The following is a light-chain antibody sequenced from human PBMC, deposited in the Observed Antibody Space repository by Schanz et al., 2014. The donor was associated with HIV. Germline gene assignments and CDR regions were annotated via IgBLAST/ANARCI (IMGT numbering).Light chain of an antibody. J-gene: IGKJ2*01. Sequence: TKMTQSPSPCSSSVGSLFPLPFLSSQTIGRFLAWYQQKPGRAPKLLIYQASTLQTGVPSRFSGSGSGTSFTLTITSLQPDDFATYYCQQCVTYPYTFGQGTTLDIK. CDR2: QAS. CDR1: QTIGRF. V-gene: IGKV1-5*03. CDR3: QQCVTYPYT.